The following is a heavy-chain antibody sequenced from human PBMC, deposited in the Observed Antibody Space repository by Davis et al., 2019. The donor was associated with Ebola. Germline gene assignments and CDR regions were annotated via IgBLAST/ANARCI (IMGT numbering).Heavy chain of an antibody. Sequence: SGPTLVKPTETLTLTCTVSGFSLRNARMGVSWIRQPPGKALEWLAQIFSNDEKSYSTSLKTRLTISKDTSKNQVVLTMTNMDPVDTATYYCARNTERITIFGVAREFDPWGQGTLVTVSS. D-gene: IGHD3-3*01. CDR2: IFSNDEK. CDR1: GFSLRNARMG. V-gene: IGHV2-26*01. J-gene: IGHJ5*02. CDR3: ARNTERITIFGVAREFDP.